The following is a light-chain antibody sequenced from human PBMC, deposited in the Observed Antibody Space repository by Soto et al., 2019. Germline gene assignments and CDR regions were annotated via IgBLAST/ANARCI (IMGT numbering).Light chain of an antibody. CDR3: QQRSNWPPV. CDR2: GAS. J-gene: IGKJ4*01. V-gene: IGKV3-15*01. Sequence: EIVMTQSPATLSVSPGGRATLSCRASQSVSSNLAWYQQKPGQAPRLLIYGASTRATGFPARFSGSGSGTEFTLTISSLQSEDFAVYYCQQRSNWPPVFGGGTKVEIK. CDR1: QSVSSN.